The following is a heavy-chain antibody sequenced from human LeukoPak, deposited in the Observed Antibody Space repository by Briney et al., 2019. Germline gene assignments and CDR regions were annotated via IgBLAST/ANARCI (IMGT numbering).Heavy chain of an antibody. CDR3: TRDDSGEWELLGVFDY. CDR1: GFTFGDYA. D-gene: IGHD1-26*01. V-gene: IGHV3-49*04. Sequence: PGRSLRLSCTASGFTFGDYAMSWVRQAPGEGLEWVGFIRSEAYGGTTEYAASVKGRFTISRDDSKSIAYLQMNSLKTEDTAVYYCTRDDSGEWELLGVFDYWGQGTLVTVSS. CDR2: IRSEAYGGTT. J-gene: IGHJ4*02.